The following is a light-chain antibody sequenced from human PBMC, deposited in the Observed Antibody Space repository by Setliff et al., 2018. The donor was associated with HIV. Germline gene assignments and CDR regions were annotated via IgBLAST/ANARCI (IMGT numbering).Light chain of an antibody. J-gene: IGLJ3*02. V-gene: IGLV2-14*01. CDR3: SSYRSSNTPV. CDR1: SSDIGGYDY. CDR2: EVS. Sequence: QSALTQPASVSGSPGQSITISCTGTSSDIGGYDYVSWYQQHPGKAPKVMIYEVSYRPSGVSNRFSASKSGNTASLTISGLQSEDEADYYCSSYRSSNTPVFGGGTKVTVL.